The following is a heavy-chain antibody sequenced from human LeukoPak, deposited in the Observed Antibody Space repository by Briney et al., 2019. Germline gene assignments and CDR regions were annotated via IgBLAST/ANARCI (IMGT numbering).Heavy chain of an antibody. CDR1: GFTFSNYG. CDR2: TDTSGRYV. Sequence: GGSLRLSCAASGFTFSNYGMNWVHQAPGKGLEWVSFTDTSGRYVYYGDSVKGRFTISRDNAKNLLFLQMNSLRAEDTAVYYCAGYGGNSPHDAFDIWGQGTMVTVSS. J-gene: IGHJ3*02. V-gene: IGHV3-21*04. CDR3: AGYGGNSPHDAFDI. D-gene: IGHD4-23*01.